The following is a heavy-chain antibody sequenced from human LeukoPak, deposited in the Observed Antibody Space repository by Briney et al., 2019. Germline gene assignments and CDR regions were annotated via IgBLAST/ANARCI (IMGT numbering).Heavy chain of an antibody. V-gene: IGHV1-2*02. CDR2: INPHSGAT. D-gene: IGHD2-2*01. J-gene: IGHJ4*02. Sequence: ASVKVSCKASGYTFIRYSMHWVRQAPGQGLEWMGRINPHSGATTYAQKFQGRVTMTRDTSISTAYMELSRLRSDDTAVYYCAGETKLYCSSTSCTFDYWGQGILVTVSS. CDR3: AGETKLYCSSTSCTFDY. CDR1: GYTFIRYS.